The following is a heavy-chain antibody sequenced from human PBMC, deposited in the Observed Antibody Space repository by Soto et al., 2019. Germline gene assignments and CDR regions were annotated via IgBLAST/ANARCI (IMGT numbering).Heavy chain of an antibody. Sequence: EVQLVESGGGLVQPGGSLRLSCAASGFTFSSYWMSWVRQAPGKGLEWVANIKQDGSEKYYVDSVKGRLTISRDNAKNSLYLQMNSLRAEDTAVYYCARGLTQLWFDYWGQGTLVTVSS. CDR2: IKQDGSEK. D-gene: IGHD5-18*01. CDR1: GFTFSSYW. J-gene: IGHJ4*02. CDR3: ARGLTQLWFDY. V-gene: IGHV3-7*01.